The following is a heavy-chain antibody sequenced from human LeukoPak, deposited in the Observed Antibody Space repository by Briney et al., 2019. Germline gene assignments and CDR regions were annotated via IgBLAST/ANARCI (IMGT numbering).Heavy chain of an antibody. V-gene: IGHV1-46*01. CDR2: INPTGGST. Sequence: GASVQVSCKASGYTFTTYYMHWVRQAPGKGLEWMGKINPTGGSTTYAQKFQGRVTMTRDMSTNTVYMELSSLRSEDTAVYYCARQGRSGSYSAFSWFDPWGQGTLVTVSS. CDR3: ARQGRSGSYSAFSWFDP. J-gene: IGHJ5*02. D-gene: IGHD3-22*01. CDR1: GYTFTTYY.